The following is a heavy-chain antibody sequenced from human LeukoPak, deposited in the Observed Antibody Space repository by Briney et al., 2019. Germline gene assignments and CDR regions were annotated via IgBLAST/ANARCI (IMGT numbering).Heavy chain of an antibody. D-gene: IGHD3-22*01. V-gene: IGHV1-8*03. CDR3: ARGVVDYYDSSGWLGREDY. J-gene: IGHJ4*02. CDR1: GYTFTSYD. Sequence: ASVKVSCKASGYTFTSYDINWVRQATGQGLEWMGWMNPNSGNTGYAQKFQGRVTITRNTSISTAYMELSSLRSEDTAVYYCARGVVDYYDSSGWLGREDYWGQGTLVTVSS. CDR2: MNPNSGNT.